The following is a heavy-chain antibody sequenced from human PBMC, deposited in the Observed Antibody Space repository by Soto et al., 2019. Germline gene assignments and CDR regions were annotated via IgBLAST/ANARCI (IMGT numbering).Heavy chain of an antibody. CDR2: INAGNGNT. V-gene: IGHV1-3*01. D-gene: IGHD6-13*01. J-gene: IGHJ5*02. CDR1: GYTFTSYA. CDR3: ARDSSSWYDAEGLTYNWFDP. Sequence: GASVKVSCKASGYTFTSYAMHWVRQAPGQRLEWMGWINAGNGNTKYSQKFQGRVTITRDTSASTAYMELSSLRSEDTAVYYCARDSSSWYDAEGLTYNWFDPWGQGTLVTVSS.